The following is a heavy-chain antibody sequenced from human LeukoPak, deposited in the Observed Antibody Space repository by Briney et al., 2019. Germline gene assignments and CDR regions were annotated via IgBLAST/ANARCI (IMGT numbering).Heavy chain of an antibody. J-gene: IGHJ4*02. CDR2: MNPSGCST. CDR1: GYTFTSYY. D-gene: IGHD3-10*01. V-gene: IGHV1-46*03. CDR3: ARDRYYGSGTTPLGY. Sequence: GASVKVSCKASGYTFTSYYMNWVRRAPGQGLEWRGKMNPSGCSTSYAQKFQGRDTMTTDTSTSTVYMELSRLRSEDTAVYYCARDRYYGSGTTPLGYRGQGTLVTVSS.